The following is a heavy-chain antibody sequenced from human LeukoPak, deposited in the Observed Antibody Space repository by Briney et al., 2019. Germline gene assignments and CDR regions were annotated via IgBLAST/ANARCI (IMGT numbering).Heavy chain of an antibody. CDR2: IYYSGST. Sequence: SETLSLTCTVSGGSISSSSYYWGWIRQPPGKGLEWIGSIYYSGSTYYNPSLKSRVTISVDTSKNQFSLKLSSVTAADTAVYYCARRKVLYSSGWYDYGTFDYWGQGTLVTVSS. D-gene: IGHD6-19*01. V-gene: IGHV4-39*01. CDR3: ARRKVLYSSGWYDYGTFDY. CDR1: GGSISSSSYY. J-gene: IGHJ4*02.